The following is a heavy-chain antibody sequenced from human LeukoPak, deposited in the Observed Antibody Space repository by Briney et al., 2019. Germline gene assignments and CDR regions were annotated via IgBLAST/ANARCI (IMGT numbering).Heavy chain of an antibody. CDR1: GGSISSYY. Sequence: SETLSHTCTVSGGSISSYYWSWIRQPAGKGLEWIGRIYTSGSTNYNPSLKSRVTMSVDTSKNQFSLKLSSVTAADTAVYYCARDSPEVGATNPFDYWGQGTLVTVSS. CDR2: IYTSGST. CDR3: ARDSPEVGATNPFDY. J-gene: IGHJ4*02. V-gene: IGHV4-4*07. D-gene: IGHD1-26*01.